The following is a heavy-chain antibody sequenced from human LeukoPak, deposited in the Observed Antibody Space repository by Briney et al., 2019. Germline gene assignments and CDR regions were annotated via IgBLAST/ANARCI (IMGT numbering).Heavy chain of an antibody. J-gene: IGHJ2*01. CDR3: ATTLRTRGTWYFDL. D-gene: IGHD1-1*01. CDR1: GFTFSSYD. CDR2: ISSSGYTK. V-gene: IGHV3-48*03. Sequence: AGGSLRLSCAASGFTFSSYDMSWVRQAPGKGLEWVSYISSSGYTKYYADSLKGRFTISRDNAKKTLYLQINSLRAEDTAVYYCATTLRTRGTWYFDLWGRGTLVTVSS.